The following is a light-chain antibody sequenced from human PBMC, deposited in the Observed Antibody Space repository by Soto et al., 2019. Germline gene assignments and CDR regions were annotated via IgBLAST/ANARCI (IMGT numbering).Light chain of an antibody. CDR2: DAS. CDR1: QSISSW. J-gene: IGKJ1*01. Sequence: DIQMTQSPSTLSASVGDRVTITCRASQSISSWLAWYQQKPGKAPKLLIYDASSLESGVPSRFSGSRSGTEFTLTISSLQPDDFATYYCQHRWTFGQGTKVEIK. CDR3: QHRWT. V-gene: IGKV1-5*01.